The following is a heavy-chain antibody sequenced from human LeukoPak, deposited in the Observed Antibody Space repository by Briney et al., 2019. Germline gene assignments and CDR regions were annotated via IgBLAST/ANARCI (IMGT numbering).Heavy chain of an antibody. V-gene: IGHV3-74*01. CDR1: GFTFSSSW. Sequence: PGGSLRLSCAASGFTFSSSWMYWLRQAPGKGLVWVSRINSDESITTYADSVKGRFTISRDNAKHTLYLQMNSLRAEDTAVYYCARGLVPGFLDYWGQGTPVTVSS. CDR3: ARGLVPGFLDY. CDR2: INSDESIT. D-gene: IGHD4-11*01. J-gene: IGHJ4*02.